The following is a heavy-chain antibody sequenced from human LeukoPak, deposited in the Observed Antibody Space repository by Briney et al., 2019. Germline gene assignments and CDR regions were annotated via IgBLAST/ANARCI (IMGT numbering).Heavy chain of an antibody. CDR1: GYSISSGYY. J-gene: IGHJ4*02. D-gene: IGHD3-22*01. Sequence: SETLSLTCAVSGYSISSGYYWGWIRQPPGKGLEWIGSIYHSGSTYYNPSLKSRVTISVDTSKNQFSLKLSSVTAADTAVYYCARGPYDSSGYYPYYFDYWGQGTLVTVSS. CDR2: IYHSGST. CDR3: ARGPYDSSGYYPYYFDY. V-gene: IGHV4-38-2*01.